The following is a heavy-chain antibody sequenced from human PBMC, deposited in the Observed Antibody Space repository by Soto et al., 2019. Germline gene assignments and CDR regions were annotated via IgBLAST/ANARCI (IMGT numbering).Heavy chain of an antibody. CDR1: GGTFSSST. Sequence: QVQVVQSGAEVKKPGSSVKVSCKASGGTFSSSTVSWVRQAPGQGLEWMGRIIPILGVTNYAQKFQGRVTITADKSASTGYMELSGLRSEDTAMYYCARERCSSSSCGYGMDVWGQGTTVTVSS. D-gene: IGHD2-2*01. CDR3: ARERCSSSSCGYGMDV. J-gene: IGHJ6*02. V-gene: IGHV1-69*08. CDR2: IIPILGVT.